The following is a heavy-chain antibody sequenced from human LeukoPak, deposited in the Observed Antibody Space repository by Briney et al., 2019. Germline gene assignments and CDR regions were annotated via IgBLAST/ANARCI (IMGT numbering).Heavy chain of an antibody. V-gene: IGHV4-34*08. D-gene: IGHD5-18*01. Sequence: LRLSCAASGFTFSDYYMSWIRQPPGKGLEWIGEINHSGSTNYNPSLKSRVTISVDTSKNQFSLKLSSVTAADTAVYYCAIRSIQLWLIAFDYWGQGTLVTVSS. J-gene: IGHJ4*02. CDR1: GFTFSDYY. CDR2: INHSGST. CDR3: AIRSIQLWLIAFDY.